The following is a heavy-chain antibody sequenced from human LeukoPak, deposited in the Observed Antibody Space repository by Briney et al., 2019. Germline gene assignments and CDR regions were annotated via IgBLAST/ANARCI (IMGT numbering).Heavy chain of an antibody. CDR2: TYYKSKWYN. Sequence: PSQTLSLTCAISGDSVSSNSAAWNWIRQSPSRGLECLSRTYYKSKWYNDYAVSVKSRRTINTDTSKNHFSLQLNSVTPEDTAVYYCARDLGQDYDTSDNWFDPWGQGTLVTVSS. CDR1: GDSVSSNSAA. J-gene: IGHJ5*02. CDR3: ARDLGQDYDTSDNWFDP. V-gene: IGHV6-1*01. D-gene: IGHD3-22*01.